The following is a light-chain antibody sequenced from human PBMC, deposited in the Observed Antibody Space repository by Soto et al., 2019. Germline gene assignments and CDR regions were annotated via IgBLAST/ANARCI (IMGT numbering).Light chain of an antibody. CDR2: KAS. CDR3: QQYNSWYT. Sequence: DIQMTQSPSTLSASVGDRVTITCRASQSISSWLAWYQQKPGKAPKLLIYKASTLESGVPSRFSGVGSGTEFTLTISSIPPGDFATYDCQQYNSWYTFGQGTKLAI. J-gene: IGKJ2*01. CDR1: QSISSW. V-gene: IGKV1-5*03.